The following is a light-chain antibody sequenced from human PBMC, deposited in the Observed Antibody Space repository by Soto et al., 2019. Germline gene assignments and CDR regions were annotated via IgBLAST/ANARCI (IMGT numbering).Light chain of an antibody. V-gene: IGKV3D-15*01. CDR2: GAS. J-gene: IGKJ4*01. Sequence: EIVMTQSPATLSVSPGERATLSCRASQSVNIYLAWYQQKPGQAPRLLIFGASSRATGIPARFSGSGSGTEFNLTISSLQSEEFVVYFCQQYDDWLWLTFGGGTKVEIK. CDR3: QQYDDWLWLT. CDR1: QSVNIY.